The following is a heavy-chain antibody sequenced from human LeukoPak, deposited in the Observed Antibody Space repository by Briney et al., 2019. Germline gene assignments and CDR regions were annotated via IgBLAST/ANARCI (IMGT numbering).Heavy chain of an antibody. D-gene: IGHD3-22*01. V-gene: IGHV4-59*01. Sequence: SETLSLTCTVSGGSISSSYWSWIRQPPGTGLEWIGYTSHSGSTNYKPSLKSRVSISVDTSKNQFSLKLTSVTAADTAMYYCARGYYDARGDSNPFDIWGQGTMVTVSS. J-gene: IGHJ3*02. CDR3: ARGYYDARGDSNPFDI. CDR2: TSHSGST. CDR1: GGSISSSY.